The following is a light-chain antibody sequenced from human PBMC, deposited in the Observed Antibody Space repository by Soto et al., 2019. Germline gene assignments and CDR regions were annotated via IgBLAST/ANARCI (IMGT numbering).Light chain of an antibody. J-gene: IGKJ5*01. CDR3: HQYYKWPLT. Sequence: EIVMTQSPATLSVSPGERATLSCRASQSVSILLAWYRQKPGQTPRLLIYDASTRATDIPARFSGSGSGTDFTLTISSLLSEDFAVYYCHQYYKWPLTFGGGTRLEI. V-gene: IGKV3-15*01. CDR2: DAS. CDR1: QSVSIL.